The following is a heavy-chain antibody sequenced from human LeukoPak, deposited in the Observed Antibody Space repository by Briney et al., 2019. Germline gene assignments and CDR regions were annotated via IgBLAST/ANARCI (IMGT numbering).Heavy chain of an antibody. CDR3: ARDNDKVVDH. V-gene: IGHV1-18*01. Sequence: ASVKVSRTTSGYTFSNYDISWVRQAPGQGLEWMGWITAYNGNRLYAQRFQGRITLTTDTSTSTSYMELRSLEYDDTAIYYCARDNDKVVDHWGQGTLVTVSS. CDR1: GYTFSNYD. CDR2: ITAYNGNR. J-gene: IGHJ4*01. D-gene: IGHD1-1*01.